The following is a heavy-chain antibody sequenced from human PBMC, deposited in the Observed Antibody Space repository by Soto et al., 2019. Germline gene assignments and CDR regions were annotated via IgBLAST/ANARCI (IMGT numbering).Heavy chain of an antibody. D-gene: IGHD7-27*01. J-gene: IGHJ4*02. CDR3: ARDVETGVDYFDY. CDR2: IKLDGSEK. CDR1: GFTFSSYW. Sequence: EVQLVESGGGLVQPGGSLRLSCAASGFTFSSYWMSWVRQAPGKGLEWVANIKLDGSEKYYVDSVKGRFTISRDNAKNSLYLQMSSLRAEDTAVYYCARDVETGVDYFDYWGQGTLVTVSS. V-gene: IGHV3-7*01.